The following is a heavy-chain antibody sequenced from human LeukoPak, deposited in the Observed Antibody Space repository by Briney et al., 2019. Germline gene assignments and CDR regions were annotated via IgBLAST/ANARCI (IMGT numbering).Heavy chain of an antibody. CDR3: XXXPDYDILTPIDY. D-gene: IGHD3-9*01. V-gene: IGHV3-9*03. J-gene: IGHJ4*02. CDR1: GFTFDDYA. CDR2: ISWNSGSR. Sequence: QPGRSLRLSCVASGFTFDDYAMHWVRQAPGKGLEWVSGISWNSGSRGYADSVKGRFTISRDNAKTSLYLQMNSLRAEDMALYYXXXXPDYDILTPIDYWGQGTLVTVSS.